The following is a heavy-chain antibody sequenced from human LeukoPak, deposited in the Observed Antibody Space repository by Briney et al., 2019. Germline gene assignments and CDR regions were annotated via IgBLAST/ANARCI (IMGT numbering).Heavy chain of an antibody. J-gene: IGHJ3*01. V-gene: IGHV4-59*08. CDR3: AIQLPRTDIGYAFDF. D-gene: IGHD2-15*01. CDR2: IFYSGST. CDR1: GGSIPNYY. Sequence: SETLSLTCTVSGGSIPNYYWSWIRQPPGKGLEWIGYIFYSGSTSYNPSLKSRVTISVDTSKNLFSLRLSSVTAADTAVYYCAIQLPRTDIGYAFDFWGQGTLVTVSS.